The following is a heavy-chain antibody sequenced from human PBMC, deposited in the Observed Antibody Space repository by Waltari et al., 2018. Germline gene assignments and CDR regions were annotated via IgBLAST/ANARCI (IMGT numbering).Heavy chain of an antibody. D-gene: IGHD3-22*01. CDR2: IIPMTGIA. Sequence: QVQLVQSGAEVKKPGSSVKVSCMPSGGTFSSYAISWVRQAPGQGLEWMGGIIPMTGIADYAQKFQGRVTITADKSTNTAYMELSSLRSEDTAVYYCARINYDTSGYFDYWGQGTLVTVS. J-gene: IGHJ4*02. CDR3: ARINYDTSGYFDY. CDR1: GGTFSSYA. V-gene: IGHV1-69*10.